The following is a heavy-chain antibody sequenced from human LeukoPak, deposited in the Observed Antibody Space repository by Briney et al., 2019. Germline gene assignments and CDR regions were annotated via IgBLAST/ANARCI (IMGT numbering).Heavy chain of an antibody. CDR1: GGSISSYY. Sequence: ASETLSLTCTVSGGSISSYYWSWIRQPPGKGLEWIGYIYYSGSTNYNPSLKSRVTISVDTSKNQFSLKLSSVTAADTAVYYCARHPYSYGSGGYYFDYWGQGTLVTVSS. V-gene: IGHV4-59*08. CDR2: IYYSGST. CDR3: ARHPYSYGSGGYYFDY. J-gene: IGHJ4*02. D-gene: IGHD5-18*01.